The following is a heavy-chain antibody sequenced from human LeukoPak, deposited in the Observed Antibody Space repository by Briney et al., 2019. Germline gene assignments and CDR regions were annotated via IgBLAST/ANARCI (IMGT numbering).Heavy chain of an antibody. CDR1: GGSISSSSYY. CDR2: IYYSGRT. J-gene: IGHJ5*02. D-gene: IGHD3-10*01. Sequence: PSETLSLTRTVSGGSISSSSYYWGWIRQPPGKWLEWIGSIYYSGRTYYNPSLKSRVTISVDTSKNQFSLKLISVTAADTAVYYSARHRPLGYGSGSYYSGADNCFDPWGQGNLVTVSS. CDR3: ARHRPLGYGSGSYYSGADNCFDP. V-gene: IGHV4-39*01.